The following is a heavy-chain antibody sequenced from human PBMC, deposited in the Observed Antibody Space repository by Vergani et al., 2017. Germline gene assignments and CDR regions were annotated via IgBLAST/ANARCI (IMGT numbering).Heavy chain of an antibody. Sequence: EVQLVESGGGLVQPGGSLRLSCAASGFTVSSNYMSWVRQAPGTGLEWGSVIYSGGSTSYADSVKGRVTISRDNSKNTRYLQMSSLRAEDTAVYYCARVPGIAAAGRAYYYYGMDVWGQGTTVTVSS. D-gene: IGHD6-13*01. J-gene: IGHJ6*02. CDR1: GFTVSSNY. CDR2: IYSGGST. V-gene: IGHV3-66*02. CDR3: ARVPGIAAAGRAYYYYGMDV.